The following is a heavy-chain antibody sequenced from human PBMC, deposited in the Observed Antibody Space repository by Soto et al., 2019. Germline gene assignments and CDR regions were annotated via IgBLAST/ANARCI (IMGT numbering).Heavy chain of an antibody. J-gene: IGHJ6*02. CDR2: INPDNGNT. Sequence: ASVKVSCKASGYTFTVYYMHWVRQAPGQRLEWMGWINPDNGNTNYSQKFQGRVTITRDTSVSTAYMELSSLRSEDTAVYYCAGGYDSLGMDVWGQGTTVTVSS. CDR1: GYTFTVYY. D-gene: IGHD5-12*01. CDR3: AGGYDSLGMDV. V-gene: IGHV1-3*01.